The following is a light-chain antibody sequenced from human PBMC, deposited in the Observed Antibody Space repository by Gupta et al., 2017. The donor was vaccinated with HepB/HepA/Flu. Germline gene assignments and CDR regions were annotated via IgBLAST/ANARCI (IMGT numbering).Light chain of an antibody. V-gene: IGKV2-30*01. CDR1: PSRVYSDGNTY. Sequence: VVNTQSPLSLPYTLGQPASISWRSRPSRVYSDGNTYVNWFQQRPGQSPRRLIYKVSTRESGVPDRLSGSGAGTDFTLQISRVEDEDVGVYYCWQCKHWPPWTFGQGTKVEIK. CDR2: KVS. J-gene: IGKJ1*01. CDR3: WQCKHWPPWT.